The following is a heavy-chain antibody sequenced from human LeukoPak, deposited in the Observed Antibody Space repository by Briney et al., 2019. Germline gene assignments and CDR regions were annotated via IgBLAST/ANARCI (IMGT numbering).Heavy chain of an antibody. CDR3: PRLWSGSHYHYYYMDV. V-gene: IGHV5-51*01. CDR1: GYSITSYW. Sequence: GASLKISCKGSGYSITSYWIGWGRQMPGKGLEWMGIIYPGDSDTRYSPSLQGQVTISADNSISTAHLQGSSLKASDTAMYYCPRLWSGSHYHYYYMDVWGKGTTVTVSS. D-gene: IGHD3-3*01. J-gene: IGHJ6*03. CDR2: IYPGDSDT.